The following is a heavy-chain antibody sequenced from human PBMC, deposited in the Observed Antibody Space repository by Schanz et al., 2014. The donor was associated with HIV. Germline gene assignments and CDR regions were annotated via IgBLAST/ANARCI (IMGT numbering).Heavy chain of an antibody. J-gene: IGHJ3*02. D-gene: IGHD3-16*01. Sequence: VQLVESGGGSVQPGGSLRLSCAASGFTFSSYAMTWVRQAPGKGLEWVSSISESGGRTYYADSVNGRFTISRDNSKNTLYLQMNSLRAEDTAVYYCAIRTPMISFGAFDIWGRGTMVTVSS. CDR3: AIRTPMISFGAFDI. CDR2: ISESGGRT. CDR1: GFTFSSYA. V-gene: IGHV3-23*04.